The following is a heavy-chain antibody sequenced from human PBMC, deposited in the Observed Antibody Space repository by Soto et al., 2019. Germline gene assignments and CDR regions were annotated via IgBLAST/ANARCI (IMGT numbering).Heavy chain of an antibody. CDR2: IYHSGST. CDR3: ARVDGVVPAAMGYFDY. V-gene: IGHV4-30-2*01. CDR1: GGSISSGGYS. Sequence: PSETLSLTCAVSGGSISSGGYSWSWIRQPPGKGLEWIGYIYHSGSTYYNTSLKSRVTISVDRSKNQFSLKLSSVTAADTAVYYCARVDGVVPAAMGYFDYWGQGTLVTVSS. J-gene: IGHJ4*02. D-gene: IGHD2-2*01.